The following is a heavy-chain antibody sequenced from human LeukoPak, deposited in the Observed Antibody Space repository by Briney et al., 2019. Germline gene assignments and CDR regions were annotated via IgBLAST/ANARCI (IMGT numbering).Heavy chain of an antibody. J-gene: IGHJ4*02. CDR3: ATYCSSTSCYHTDY. CDR1: GFTFSSYS. Sequence: GGSLRLSCAASGFTFSSYSMNWVRQAPGKGLEWVSSISSSSSYIYYADSAKGRFTISRDNAKNSLYLQMNSLRAEDTAVYYCATYCSSTSCYHTDYWGQGTLVTVSS. CDR2: ISSSSSYI. D-gene: IGHD2-2*01. V-gene: IGHV3-21*01.